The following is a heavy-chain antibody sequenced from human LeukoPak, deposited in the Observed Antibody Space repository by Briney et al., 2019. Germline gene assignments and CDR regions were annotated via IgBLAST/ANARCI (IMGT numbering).Heavy chain of an antibody. V-gene: IGHV3-66*01. CDR3: ARDRAAGYADAFDI. J-gene: IGHJ3*02. D-gene: IGHD6-25*01. CDR1: GFTFSSYG. CDR2: IYSGGST. Sequence: GGSPRLSCAASGFTFSSYGMHWVRQAPGKGLEWVSVIYSGGSTYYADSVKGRFTISRDNSKNTLYLQMNSLRAEDTAVYYCARDRAAGYADAFDIWGQGTMVTVSS.